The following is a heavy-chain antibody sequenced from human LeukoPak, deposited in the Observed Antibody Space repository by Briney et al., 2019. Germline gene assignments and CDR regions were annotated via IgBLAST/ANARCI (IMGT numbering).Heavy chain of an antibody. J-gene: IGHJ6*03. CDR1: GGSISSYY. D-gene: IGHD3-3*01. V-gene: IGHV4-59*01. CDR2: IYYNGSP. Sequence: SETLSLTCTVSGGSISSYYWSWIRQPPGKGLEWIGYIYYNGSPNYNASLKSRVTISVDASKNQFSLKVSFVSAADTAVYYCARTTFWSGRSPDYHHCYMDVWGKGTTVTVSS. CDR3: ARTTFWSGRSPDYHHCYMDV.